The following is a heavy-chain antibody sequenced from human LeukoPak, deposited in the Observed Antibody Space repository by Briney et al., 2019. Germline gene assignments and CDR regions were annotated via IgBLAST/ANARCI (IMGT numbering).Heavy chain of an antibody. J-gene: IGHJ4*02. D-gene: IGHD5-24*01. CDR3: ARHGQNDGYPLDY. CDR1: GGSISGYY. CDR2: IHYSGST. V-gene: IGHV4-59*08. Sequence: PSETLSLTCTVAGGSISGYYWSWIRQPTGKGLEWIAYIHYSGSTNYNPPLKSRLTISVATSKNQLSLKLNSMTDADTAVYYCARHGQNDGYPLDYWGQGTLVSVSS.